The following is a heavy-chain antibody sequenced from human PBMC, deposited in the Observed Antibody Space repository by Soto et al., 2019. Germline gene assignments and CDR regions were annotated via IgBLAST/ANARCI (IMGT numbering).Heavy chain of an antibody. D-gene: IGHD1-26*01. CDR2: IYYRGST. Sequence: SETLSLTCSVSGASVSSGSFYWSWIRQPPGKGLEYIGYIYYRGSTNYNSSLKSRVTMSVDTSRNQFSLKMNSVTAADTAVYYCARQQLLPFYYALDVWGQGTTVTVSS. CDR3: ARQQLLPFYYALDV. V-gene: IGHV4-61*01. CDR1: GASVSSGSFY. J-gene: IGHJ6*02.